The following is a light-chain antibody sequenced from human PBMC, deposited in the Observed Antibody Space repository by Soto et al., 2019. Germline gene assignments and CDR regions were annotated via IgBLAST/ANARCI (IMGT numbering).Light chain of an antibody. CDR1: QSVNSN. CDR3: QQRSDWPPT. V-gene: IGKV3-15*01. Sequence: ETVMTQSPATLSVSPGERATLSCRASQSVNSNLAWYQKKPGQAPRLLIYAASTRATGIPARFSGSGSGTDFTLTISSLEPEDFAVYFCQQRSDWPPTFGQGTRLEI. J-gene: IGKJ5*01. CDR2: AAS.